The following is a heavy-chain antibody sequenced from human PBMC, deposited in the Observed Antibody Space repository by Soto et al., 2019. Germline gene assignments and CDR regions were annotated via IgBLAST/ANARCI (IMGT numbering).Heavy chain of an antibody. CDR3: AKDSPNYYDSSGYLGIDY. CDR1: GYTFSSYA. V-gene: IGHV3-23*01. CDR2: ISGSGGST. Sequence: GGSLRLSCAASGYTFSSYAMSWVRQAPGKGLEWVSVISGSGGSTYYADSVKGRFTISRDNSKNTLYLQMNSLRAEDTAVYYCAKDSPNYYDSSGYLGIDYWGQGTLVTVSS. D-gene: IGHD3-22*01. J-gene: IGHJ4*02.